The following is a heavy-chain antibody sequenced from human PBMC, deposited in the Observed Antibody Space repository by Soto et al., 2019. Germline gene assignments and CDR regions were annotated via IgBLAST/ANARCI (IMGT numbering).Heavy chain of an antibody. D-gene: IGHD2-15*01. CDR2: IIPIFGTA. CDR1: GGTFSSYA. J-gene: IGHJ5*02. Sequence: SVKVSCKASGGTFSSYAISWVRQAPGQGLEWMGGIIPIFGTANYAQKFQGRVAITADESMSTAYMELSSLRSEDTAVYYCGRAVGVVAATQWWFDPGGQGTLVTVSS. V-gene: IGHV1-69*13. CDR3: GRAVGVVAATQWWFDP.